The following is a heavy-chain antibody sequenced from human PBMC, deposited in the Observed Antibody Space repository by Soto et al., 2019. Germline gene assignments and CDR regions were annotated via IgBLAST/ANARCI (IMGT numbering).Heavy chain of an antibody. CDR3: ARGRISETVAQF. CDR2: ISGFNGNT. V-gene: IGHV1-18*04. CDR1: GYTFSDYG. Sequence: QVQLVQSAAEVKRPGASVKDSCTTSGYTFSDYGIIWVRQAPGQGPEWLGWISGFNGNTHSAQRFQGRIALTTDTSTSTAYLELMSLTSADTAVYFCARGRISETVAQFWGQGTLGTVSS. J-gene: IGHJ4*02. D-gene: IGHD6-19*01.